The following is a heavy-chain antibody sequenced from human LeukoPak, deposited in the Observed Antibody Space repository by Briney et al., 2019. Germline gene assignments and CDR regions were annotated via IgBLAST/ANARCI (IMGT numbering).Heavy chain of an antibody. Sequence: SETLSLTCTVSGGSISSYYWSWIRQPPGKGLEWIGYIYYSGSTNYNPSLKSRVTISVDTSKNQFSLKLSSVTAADTAVYYCARSVVYDSSGYYTVTLLYYFDYWGQGTLVTVSS. CDR2: IYYSGST. CDR3: ARSVVYDSSGYYTVTLLYYFDY. CDR1: GGSISSYY. V-gene: IGHV4-59*12. D-gene: IGHD3-22*01. J-gene: IGHJ4*02.